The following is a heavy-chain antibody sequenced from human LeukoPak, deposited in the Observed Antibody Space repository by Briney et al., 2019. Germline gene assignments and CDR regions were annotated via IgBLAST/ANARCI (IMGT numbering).Heavy chain of an antibody. V-gene: IGHV4-59*08. CDR2: IYYSGST. CDR1: GGSISSYY. D-gene: IGHD3-10*01. J-gene: IGHJ4*02. CDR3: ARLQRSYGSGSYEYYFDY. Sequence: SETLSLTCTVSGGSISSYYWSWIRQPPGKGLEWIGYIYYSGSTNYNPSLKSRVTISVDTSKNQFSLKLSSVTAADTAVYYCARLQRSYGSGSYEYYFDYWGQGTLVTVFS.